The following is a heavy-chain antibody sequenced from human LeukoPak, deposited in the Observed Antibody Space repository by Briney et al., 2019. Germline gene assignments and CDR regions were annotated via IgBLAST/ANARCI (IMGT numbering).Heavy chain of an antibody. CDR2: IYHSGST. J-gene: IGHJ6*03. CDR1: GYSISSGYY. D-gene: IGHD2-15*01. Sequence: PSETLSLTCTVSGYSISSGYYWGWIRQPPGKGLEWIGSIYHSGSTYYNPSLRSRVTISVDTSKNQFSLKLSSVTAADTAVYYCAREGYCSGGSCLRDYYYYMDVWGKGTTVTVSS. V-gene: IGHV4-38-2*02. CDR3: AREGYCSGGSCLRDYYYYMDV.